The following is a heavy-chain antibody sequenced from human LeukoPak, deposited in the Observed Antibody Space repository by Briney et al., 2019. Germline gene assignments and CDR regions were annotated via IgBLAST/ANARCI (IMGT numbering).Heavy chain of an antibody. CDR1: GGSFSGYY. CDR3: ASDYYDSSGYYFD. Sequence: SETLSLTCAVYGGSFSGYYWSWIRQPPGKGLEWIGEINHSGSTNYNPSLKSRVTISVDTSKNQFSLKLSSVTAVDTAVYYCASDYYDSSGYYFDWGQGTLVTVSS. V-gene: IGHV4-34*01. CDR2: INHSGST. J-gene: IGHJ4*02. D-gene: IGHD3-22*01.